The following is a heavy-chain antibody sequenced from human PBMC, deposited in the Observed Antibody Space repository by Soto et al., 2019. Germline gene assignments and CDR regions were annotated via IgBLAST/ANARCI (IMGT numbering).Heavy chain of an antibody. CDR3: AKIDYGDYGDFDY. D-gene: IGHD4-17*01. J-gene: IGHJ4*02. Sequence: EVQLLESGGGLVQPGGSLRLSCAASGFMFSRYAMRWVRQAPGKGLEWVSGISGSGGSTYYADSVKGRFTISRDNSKNTLYLQMNSLRAEDTAVYYCAKIDYGDYGDFDYWGQGTLVTVSS. CDR2: ISGSGGST. V-gene: IGHV3-23*01. CDR1: GFMFSRYA.